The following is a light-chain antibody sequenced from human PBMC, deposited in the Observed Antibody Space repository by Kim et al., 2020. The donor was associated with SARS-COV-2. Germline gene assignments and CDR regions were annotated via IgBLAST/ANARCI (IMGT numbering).Light chain of an antibody. CDR2: EDN. J-gene: IGLJ3*02. CDR3: QSYDSRE. V-gene: IGLV6-57*03. CDR1: SGIIASNY. Sequence: NFMLTQPHSVSESPGKTVTISCTRSSGIIASNYVQRYQQRPGSAPTTVIYEDNQRPSGVPDRFSGSSDSASNSASRTISGLKTEDEADYYCQSYDSREFGGGTKLTVL.